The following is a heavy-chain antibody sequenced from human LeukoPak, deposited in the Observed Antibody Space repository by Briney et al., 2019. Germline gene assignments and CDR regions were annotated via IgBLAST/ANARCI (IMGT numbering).Heavy chain of an antibody. J-gene: IGHJ4*02. CDR1: GFAFSTYG. Sequence: GGSLRLSCAASGFAFSTYGMYWVRQPPGKGLEWMAVISHDGGNKFYADSVKGRFTISRDNSKNTLYLQMDRLTVEDTAVYYCALSLARGVLGFDSWGQGTLVTVSS. CDR3: ALSLARGVLGFDS. D-gene: IGHD3-10*01. CDR2: ISHDGGNK. V-gene: IGHV3-30*03.